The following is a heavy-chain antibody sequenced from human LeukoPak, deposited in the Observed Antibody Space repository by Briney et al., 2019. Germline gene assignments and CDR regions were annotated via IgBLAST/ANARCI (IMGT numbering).Heavy chain of an antibody. Sequence: SETLSLTCAVSGGSITSGGYYWSWVRQHPGKGLEWIGCIDDSGSTYYNPSLKSRITISVDTSKNQFSLKLRSVTAADTAVYYCARGTWSSSIDYWGQGTLVTVSS. CDR2: IDDSGST. CDR1: GGSITSGGYY. J-gene: IGHJ4*02. V-gene: IGHV4-30-4*08. CDR3: ARGTWSSSIDY. D-gene: IGHD6-6*01.